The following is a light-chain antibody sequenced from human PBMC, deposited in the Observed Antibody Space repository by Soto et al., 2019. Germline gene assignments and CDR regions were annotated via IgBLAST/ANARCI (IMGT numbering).Light chain of an antibody. CDR1: SSDVGTYNS. CDR2: DVS. Sequence: QSALTQPASGSGSPGQSITISCTGTSSDVGTYNSVSWYQQYPGKAPKLMIHDVSNRPSGVSNRFSGSKSGNTASLTISGLQPEDEADYYCSSYTSSSSYVFGSGPKVTVL. V-gene: IGLV2-14*01. J-gene: IGLJ1*01. CDR3: SSYTSSSSYV.